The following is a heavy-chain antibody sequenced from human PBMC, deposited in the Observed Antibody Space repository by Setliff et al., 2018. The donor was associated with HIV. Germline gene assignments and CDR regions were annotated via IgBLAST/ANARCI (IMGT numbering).Heavy chain of an antibody. Sequence: PSETLSLTCTVSGGSLSSSSYYWGWIRQPPGKGLEWIGSMDYSGNTYYNPCLKSRVTLSVDTSKNQFSLKLSPVTAADTAVYYCARDWRGLGYWGQGTLVTVSS. D-gene: IGHD3-3*01. CDR1: GGSLSSSSYY. CDR2: MDYSGNT. V-gene: IGHV4-39*07. J-gene: IGHJ4*02. CDR3: ARDWRGLGY.